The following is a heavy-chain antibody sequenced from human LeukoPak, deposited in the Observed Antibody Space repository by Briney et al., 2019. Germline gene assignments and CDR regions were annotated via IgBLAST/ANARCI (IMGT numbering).Heavy chain of an antibody. CDR1: GFTFSDNY. Sequence: GGSLRLSCAAPGFTFSDNYMTWVRQTPGRGLEWVSSISSSGSYIYYADSVKGRFTVSRDNAKNSLSLQMNSLRAEDTAVYYCARGGHDGTYYLSYWGQGTLVTVSS. V-gene: IGHV3-21*01. J-gene: IGHJ4*02. CDR3: ARGGHDGTYYLSY. D-gene: IGHD1-26*01. CDR2: ISSSGSYI.